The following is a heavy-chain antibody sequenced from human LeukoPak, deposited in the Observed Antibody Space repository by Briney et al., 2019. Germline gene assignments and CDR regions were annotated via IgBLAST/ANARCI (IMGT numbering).Heavy chain of an antibody. CDR2: ISYDGSNK. CDR1: GFTFSSYG. V-gene: IGHV3-30*18. Sequence: GGSLRLSCAASGFTFSSYGMHWVRQAPGKGLEWVAVISYDGSNKYYADSVKGRFTISRDNSKNTLYLQMNSLRAEDTAVYYCAKDRKWEIDYWGQGTLVTVSS. D-gene: IGHD1-26*01. J-gene: IGHJ4*02. CDR3: AKDRKWEIDY.